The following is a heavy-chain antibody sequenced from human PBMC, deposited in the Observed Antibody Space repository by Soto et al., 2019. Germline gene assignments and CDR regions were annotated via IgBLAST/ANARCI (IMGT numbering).Heavy chain of an antibody. CDR2: TYYRSKWYN. CDR3: ARGLGDFWSGYSLDH. J-gene: IGHJ4*02. CDR1: GDSVSSNSAA. V-gene: IGHV6-1*01. Sequence: LSQTLSLTCVISGDSVSSNSAAWNWIRQSPSRGLEWLGRTYYRSKWYNDYAVSVKSRITINPDTSKNQFSLQLNSVTPEDTAVYYCARGLGDFWSGYSLDHWGQGTLVTVSS. D-gene: IGHD3-3*01.